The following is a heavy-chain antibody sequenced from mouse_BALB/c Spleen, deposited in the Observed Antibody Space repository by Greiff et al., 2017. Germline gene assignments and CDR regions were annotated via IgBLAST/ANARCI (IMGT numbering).Heavy chain of an antibody. CDR2: IDPANGNT. CDR1: GFNIKDTY. CDR3: ASGYSYYAMDY. J-gene: IGHJ4*01. D-gene: IGHD2-3*01. Sequence: VTLKVSGAELVKPGASVKLSCTASGFNIKDTYMHWVKQRPEQGLEWIGRIDPANGNTKYDPKFQGKATITADTSSNTAYLQLSSLTSEDTAVYYCASGYSYYAMDYWGQGTSVTVSS. V-gene: IGHV14-3*02.